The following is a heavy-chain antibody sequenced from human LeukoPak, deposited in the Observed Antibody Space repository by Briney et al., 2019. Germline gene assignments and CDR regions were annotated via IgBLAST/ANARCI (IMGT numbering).Heavy chain of an antibody. CDR2: IKVDGSET. V-gene: IGHV3-7*03. Sequence: GGSLRLSCAASGFTFGSYWMSWVRQTPGKGLEWVANIKVDGSETYYVDSVKGRFTISRDNAKNSLYLQMNSLRAEDTALYYCAKESSSSWYVDYFDYWGQGTLVTVSS. CDR3: AKESSSSWYVDYFDY. CDR1: GFTFGSYW. D-gene: IGHD6-13*01. J-gene: IGHJ4*02.